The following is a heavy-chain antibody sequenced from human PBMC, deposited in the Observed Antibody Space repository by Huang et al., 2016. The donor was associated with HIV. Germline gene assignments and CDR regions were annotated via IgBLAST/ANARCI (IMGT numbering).Heavy chain of an antibody. CDR2: LSTGGSA. D-gene: IGHD3-3*01. Sequence: QVQLQESGPGLVKPSETLSLTCTVSGGSISTGNYDWSWIRQPAGKGLEWVGHLSTGGSANYNPSPKSRVTISLDTSKTQFSLKLSSVTAADSAVYYCARVESGYYDAFDIWGPGTTVTVSS. J-gene: IGHJ3*02. V-gene: IGHV4-61*09. CDR3: ARVESGYYDAFDI. CDR1: GGSISTGNYD.